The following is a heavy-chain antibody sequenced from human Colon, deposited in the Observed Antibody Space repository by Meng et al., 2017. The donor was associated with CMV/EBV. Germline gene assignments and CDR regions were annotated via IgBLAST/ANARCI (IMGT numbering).Heavy chain of an antibody. J-gene: IGHJ4*02. Sequence: QVHLVEAGGGSVKPGGSRRLSCAASGFSISDYYVSWIRQAPGKGLEWISYIGGAAGVTYYADSLKGRFTISRDNARQSLYLQMASLRVEDTAIYYCARGRRDIGFDSWGQGALVTVSS. D-gene: IGHD2-15*01. V-gene: IGHV3-11*01. CDR3: ARGRRDIGFDS. CDR1: GFSISDYY. CDR2: IGGAAGVT.